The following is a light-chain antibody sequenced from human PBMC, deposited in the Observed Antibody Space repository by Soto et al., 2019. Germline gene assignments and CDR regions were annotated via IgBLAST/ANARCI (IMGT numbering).Light chain of an antibody. V-gene: IGLV2-14*01. CDR3: SSYTSSTTPL. J-gene: IGLJ2*01. CDR2: EVS. CDR1: SSDVGGYNY. Sequence: QSVLTQPASVSGSPGQSITISCTGTSSDVGGYNYVSWYQQHPGKVPKVMIYEVSNRPSGVSNRFSGSKSGNTASLTISGLQAEDEADYYCSSYTSSTTPLFGGGTKLTVL.